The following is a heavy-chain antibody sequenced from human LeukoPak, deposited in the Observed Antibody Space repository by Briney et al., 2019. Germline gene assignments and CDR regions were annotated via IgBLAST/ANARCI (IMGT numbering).Heavy chain of an antibody. CDR3: AEDRGLVGERYSYQFYGMDV. V-gene: IGHV4-31*03. CDR2: ISYSGGT. D-gene: IGHD3-9*01. J-gene: IGHJ6*01. CDR1: GVSISSDGYY. Sequence: SETLSLTCTVSGVSISSDGYYWSWVRQHPEKGLVWIGYISYSGGTLYNPSLKSRVAISIDTSKNQFSLRLRSVTAADTAVYYCAEDRGLVGERYSYQFYGMDVWGQGTAVTVSA.